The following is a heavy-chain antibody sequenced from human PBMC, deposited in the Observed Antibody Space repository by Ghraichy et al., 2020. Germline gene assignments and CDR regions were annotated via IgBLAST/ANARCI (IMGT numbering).Heavy chain of an antibody. D-gene: IGHD4-17*01. CDR3: ARAITVTTTGFDY. CDR1: GGSIRSYY. V-gene: IGHV4-59*01. CDR2: IYYSGRT. J-gene: IGHJ4*02. Sequence: SETLSLTCTVSGGSIRSYYWSWIQQPPGKGLEWIGYIYYSGRTNYNPSLKSRVTISVDTSKNQFSLKLSSVTAADTAVYYCARAITVTTTGFDYCGQGTLVTVS.